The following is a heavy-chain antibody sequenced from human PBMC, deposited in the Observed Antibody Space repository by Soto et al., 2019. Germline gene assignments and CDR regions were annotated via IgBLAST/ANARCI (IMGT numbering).Heavy chain of an antibody. J-gene: IGHJ4*02. V-gene: IGHV4-39*01. CDR2: IYYDGNT. CDR1: GDSITSSNHY. CDR3: ARSSIEPRVFMYPFDS. D-gene: IGHD6-6*01. Sequence: QLQLQESGPGLVKPSETLSLTCTVSGDSITSSNHYWGWIRQPPGKGLECIANIYYDGNTYYNPSLKSRVAISLDTSKNQFSLRLNSVTAADTAVYYCARSSIEPRVFMYPFDSWGQGTLVTVSS.